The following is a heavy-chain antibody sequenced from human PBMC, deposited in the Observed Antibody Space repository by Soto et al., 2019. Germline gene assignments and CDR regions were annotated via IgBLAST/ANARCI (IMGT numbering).Heavy chain of an antibody. Sequence: ASVKVSCKASGYTFTGHDLHWVRQAPGQGPEWMGWINPNSGGTNYAQKFQGRVTMTRDTSIRTAYMELSWLTSDDTAVYYCAISRYCSGGYCYTNDIYYFEYWGQGPMVNVSS. CDR3: AISRYCSGGYCYTNDIYYFEY. CDR1: GYTFTGHD. CDR2: INPNSGGT. J-gene: IGHJ4*02. V-gene: IGHV1-2*02. D-gene: IGHD2-15*01.